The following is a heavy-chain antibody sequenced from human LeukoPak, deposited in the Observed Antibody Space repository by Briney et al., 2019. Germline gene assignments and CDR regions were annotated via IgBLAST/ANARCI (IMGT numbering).Heavy chain of an antibody. Sequence: GGSLRLSCAPSGFIFSDYYMSWIRQAPGKGLEWVSYIDDSGNTIYYADSVKGRFTTSRDNAKNSLHLQMNSLRAEDTAVYYCARVSGHDYYGSGSYQPPDFWGQGTLVTVSS. CDR2: IDDSGNTI. D-gene: IGHD3-10*01. V-gene: IGHV3-11*01. J-gene: IGHJ4*02. CDR3: ARVSGHDYYGSGSYQPPDF. CDR1: GFIFSDYY.